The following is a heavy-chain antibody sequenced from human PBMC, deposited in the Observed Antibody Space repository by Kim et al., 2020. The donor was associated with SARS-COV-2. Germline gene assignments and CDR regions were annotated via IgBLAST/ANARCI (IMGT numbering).Heavy chain of an antibody. Sequence: YADSVKGRITNSRDNSKNTLYLQMNSLRAEDTAVYYCAREVSASGYYFDYWGQGTLVTVSS. V-gene: IGHV3-30*01. J-gene: IGHJ4*02. D-gene: IGHD3-10*01. CDR3: AREVSASGYYFDY.